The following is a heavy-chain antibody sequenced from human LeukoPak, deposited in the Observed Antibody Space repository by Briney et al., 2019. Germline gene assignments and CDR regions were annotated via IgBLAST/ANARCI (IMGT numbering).Heavy chain of an antibody. D-gene: IGHD3-22*01. J-gene: IGHJ3*02. CDR3: ARYYFDNSGFDAFDI. CDR1: GGSISSQY. CDR2: MHNSGST. Sequence: SETLSLTCTVSGGSISSQYWSWIRQPPGEGLEWIGYMHNSGSTNFNPSLKSGVSISLDTSKNQFSLKLNSVTGADTAVYYCARYYFDNSGFDAFDIWGQGTMVTVSS. V-gene: IGHV4-59*11.